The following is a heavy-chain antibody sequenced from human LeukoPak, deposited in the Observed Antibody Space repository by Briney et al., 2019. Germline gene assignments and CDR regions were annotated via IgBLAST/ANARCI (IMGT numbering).Heavy chain of an antibody. V-gene: IGHV3-30*04. Sequence: GTSLRLSCAASGFNFRTYAFHWVRQAPGEGPEWMAFITYDGSDTYYADSVQGRFTLSRDNSQNTLYLQMNSLRAADTAVYYCARPGGYAFDMWGQGTMVTVSS. CDR2: ITYDGSDT. D-gene: IGHD3-10*01. CDR1: GFNFRTYA. J-gene: IGHJ3*02. CDR3: ARPGGYAFDM.